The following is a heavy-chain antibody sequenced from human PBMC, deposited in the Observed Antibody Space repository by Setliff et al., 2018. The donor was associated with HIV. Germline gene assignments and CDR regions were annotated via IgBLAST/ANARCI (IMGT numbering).Heavy chain of an antibody. CDR3: ARGLTLAYCGGDCYSGDVFDI. Sequence: ASVKVSCKASGYTLAPGQGLEWMGIINPSDGSTSYTQKFQCRVTMTRDTSTSTVYMELSSLRSEDTAVYYCARGLTLAYCGGDCYSGDVFDIWGQGTMVTVSS. J-gene: IGHJ3*02. CDR1: GYTL. D-gene: IGHD2-21*02. V-gene: IGHV1-46*01. CDR2: INPSDGST.